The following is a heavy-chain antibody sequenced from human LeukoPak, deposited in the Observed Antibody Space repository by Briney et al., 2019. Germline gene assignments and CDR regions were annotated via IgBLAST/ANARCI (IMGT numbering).Heavy chain of an antibody. J-gene: IGHJ6*02. V-gene: IGHV1-8*01. CDR3: ARSYSGSYFVRYYYYGMDV. CDR2: MNPNSGNT. Sequence: ASVKVSCKASGYTFTSYDISWVRQATGQGLEWMGWMNPNSGNTGYAQKFQGRVTMTRNTSISTAYMELSSLRSEDTAVYYCARSYSGSYFVRYYYYGMDVWGQGTTVTVSS. D-gene: IGHD1-26*01. CDR1: GYTFTSYD.